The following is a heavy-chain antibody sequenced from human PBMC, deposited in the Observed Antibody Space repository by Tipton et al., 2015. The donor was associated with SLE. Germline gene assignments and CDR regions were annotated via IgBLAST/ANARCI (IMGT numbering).Heavy chain of an antibody. D-gene: IGHD2-2*03. CDR1: GFTFKKDS. J-gene: IGHJ3*02. V-gene: IGHV3-30*04. CDR3: AQVPGDWSSLDI. CDR2: IASDRINT. Sequence: SLRLSCAASGFTFKKDSIHWVLQAPVTGLGWVAFIASDRINTFSAAAVRGRFTISSDNSKNTVYLQMNSLSIEDTALYYCAQVPGDWSSLDIWGQGTMATVSA.